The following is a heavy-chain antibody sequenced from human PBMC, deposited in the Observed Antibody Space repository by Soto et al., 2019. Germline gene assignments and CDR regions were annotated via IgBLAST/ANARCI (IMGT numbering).Heavy chain of an antibody. Sequence: PGESLKISCKGSGYSFTNYWIGWVRQMPGKGLEWMGIIYPDDSDTRYSPSFQGQVTISADKSISTAYLQWSSLRASDTAMYYCARGRDTGISGYGMDIWGQGTMVTVS. J-gene: IGHJ3*02. V-gene: IGHV5-51*01. CDR2: IYPDDSDT. D-gene: IGHD3-10*01. CDR3: ARGRDTGISGYGMDI. CDR1: GYSFTNYW.